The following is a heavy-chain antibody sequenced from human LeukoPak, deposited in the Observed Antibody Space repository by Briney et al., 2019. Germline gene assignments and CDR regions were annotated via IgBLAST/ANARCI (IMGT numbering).Heavy chain of an antibody. J-gene: IGHJ3*02. Sequence: PGGSLRLSCAASGFTFSNYAMSWVRQAPGKGLEWVSGISGSGTSTYYADSVKGRFTISRDNSKNTLYLQMNSLRAEDTAVYYCARHCSSTSCHDNDAFDIWGQGTMVTVSS. V-gene: IGHV3-23*01. CDR3: ARHCSSTSCHDNDAFDI. CDR2: ISGSGTST. D-gene: IGHD2-2*01. CDR1: GFTFSNYA.